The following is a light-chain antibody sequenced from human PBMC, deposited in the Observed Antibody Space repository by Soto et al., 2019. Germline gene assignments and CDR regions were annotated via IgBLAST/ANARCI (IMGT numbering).Light chain of an antibody. CDR3: SSYTRSNTLV. V-gene: IGLV2-14*01. CDR2: EVT. J-gene: IGLJ2*01. Sequence: QSALTQPASVSGSPGQSITISCTGTSSDVGAFNYVSWYQQHPGKAPKLMIYEVTHRPSGISNRFSGSKSDNTASLTISGLQAEEEANYYCSSYTRSNTLVFGGGTKLTVL. CDR1: SSDVGAFNY.